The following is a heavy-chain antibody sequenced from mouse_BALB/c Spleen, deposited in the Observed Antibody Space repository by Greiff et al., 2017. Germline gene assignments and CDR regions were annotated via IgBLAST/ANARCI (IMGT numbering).Heavy chain of an antibody. V-gene: IGHV5-4*02. Sequence: EVKLVESGGGLVKPGGSLKLSCAASGFTFSDYYMYWVRQTPEKRLEWVATISDGGSYTYYPDSVKGRFTISRDNAKNNLYLQMSSLKSEDTAMYYCARDRGLDSSGYGGGFAYWGQGTLVTVSA. J-gene: IGHJ3*01. CDR1: GFTFSDYY. D-gene: IGHD3-2*01. CDR2: ISDGGSYT. CDR3: ARDRGLDSSGYGGGFAY.